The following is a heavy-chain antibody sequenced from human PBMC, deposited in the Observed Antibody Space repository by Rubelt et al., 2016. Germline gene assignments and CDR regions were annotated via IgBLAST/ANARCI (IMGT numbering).Heavy chain of an antibody. CDR3: ARDHVSSALDY. CDR2: INRDGTST. J-gene: IGHJ4*02. D-gene: IGHD3-10*01. Sequence: EVQLVESGGGLVQPGASLRLSCAASGFSFSTYWMHWVRQAPGKGLVWVSRINRDGTSTTYADSVKGRFTISRDNAKNTLFLQMNSLGAEDTAVYYCARDHVSSALDYWGQGTLVTVSS. V-gene: IGHV3-74*01. CDR1: GFSFSTYW.